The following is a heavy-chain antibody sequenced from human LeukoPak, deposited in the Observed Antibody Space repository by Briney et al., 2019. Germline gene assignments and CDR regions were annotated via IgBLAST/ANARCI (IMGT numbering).Heavy chain of an antibody. V-gene: IGHV4-39*07. D-gene: IGHD4-17*01. CDR2: IYSSGGT. CDR3: ARYYGDYELEYYFDY. CDR1: GVSISSGSNY. Sequence: PSETLSLTCSVSGVSISSGSNYWGWIRQPPGKTLEWIGRIYSSGGTYYNPSLKSRAIILIDTAKNHVSLNLSSVTAADTAVYYCARYYGDYELEYYFDYWGQGTLVTVSS. J-gene: IGHJ4*02.